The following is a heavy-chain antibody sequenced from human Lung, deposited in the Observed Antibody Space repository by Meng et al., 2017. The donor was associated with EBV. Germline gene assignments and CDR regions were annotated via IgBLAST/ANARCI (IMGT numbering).Heavy chain of an antibody. J-gene: IGHJ4*02. CDR3: VFREYGDFHY. CDR1: GGTFTSHA. V-gene: IGHV1-69*01. D-gene: IGHD3-10*02. CDR2: IDPIFGAP. Sequence: QWQLVQAGAEVKKPGSTVKVSGKASGGTFTSHAISWVRQAPGQGLEWVGGIDPIFGAPHYAQKFQGRVTVAADESRSSAFMELSSLRSEDTAVFYCVFREYGDFHYWGQGTLVTVSS.